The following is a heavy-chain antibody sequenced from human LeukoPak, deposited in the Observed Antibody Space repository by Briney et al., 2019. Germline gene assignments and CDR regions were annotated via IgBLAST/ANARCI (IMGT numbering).Heavy chain of an antibody. CDR2: IYYSGST. CDR3: ARDVGLAAADYYYYYGMDV. CDR1: GGSMSSYY. D-gene: IGHD6-13*01. V-gene: IGHV4-59*01. Sequence: PSETLSLTCTVSGGSMSSYYWSWIRQPPGKGLEWIGYIYYSGSTNYNPSLKSRVTISVDTSKNQFSLKLSSVTAADTAVYYCARDVGLAAADYYYYYGMDVWGQGTTVTVSS. J-gene: IGHJ6*02.